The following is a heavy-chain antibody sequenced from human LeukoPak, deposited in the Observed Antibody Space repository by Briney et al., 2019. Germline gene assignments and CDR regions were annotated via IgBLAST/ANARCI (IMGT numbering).Heavy chain of an antibody. V-gene: IGHV3-23*01. Sequence: PGGSLRLSCAASGFTFTSYVMTWVRQAPGKGLDWVSAITARGAITYYADSVKGRFTISRVNSLDTLYLELSSRRAEDTALYSCAKVSGWGSRVRSFEYWGQGTLVTVSS. J-gene: IGHJ4*02. CDR2: ITARGAIT. CDR3: AKVSGWGSRVRSFEY. D-gene: IGHD3-16*01. CDR1: GFTFTSYV.